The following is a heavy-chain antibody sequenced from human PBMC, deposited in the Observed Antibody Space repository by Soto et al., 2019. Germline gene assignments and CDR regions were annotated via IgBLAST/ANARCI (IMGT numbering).Heavy chain of an antibody. Sequence: LRLSCAASGFTFTLYAIHWVRQAPGKGLEWVAVISHDGSIKYYTDSVKGRFTISRDNSLHTVYLQMNSLGPEDTAVYFCARSSGVSTPDFDYWGQGALVTVSS. J-gene: IGHJ4*02. CDR2: ISHDGSIK. V-gene: IGHV3-30-3*01. CDR1: GFTFTLYA. CDR3: ARSSGVSTPDFDY. D-gene: IGHD3-10*01.